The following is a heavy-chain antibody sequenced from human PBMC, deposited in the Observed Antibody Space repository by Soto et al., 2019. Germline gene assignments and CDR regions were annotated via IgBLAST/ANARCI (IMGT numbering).Heavy chain of an antibody. V-gene: IGHV1-2*02. CDR1: GHTFTGHH. CDR2: IDLDIGDT. CDR3: GLEPAGTGGFDY. J-gene: IGHJ4*02. Sequence: QVRMVQSGAEVKKPGASVKVSCKASGHTFTGHHMHWVRQAPGQGLEWMGLIDLDIGDTKYAQKFQGRITSTSDTSITTAYVELRGLGSDDTAVYYCGLEPAGTGGFDYWGQGTLVTVS. D-gene: IGHD2-2*01.